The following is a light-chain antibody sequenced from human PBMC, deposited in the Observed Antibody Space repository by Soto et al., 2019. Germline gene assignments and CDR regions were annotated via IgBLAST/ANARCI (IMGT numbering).Light chain of an antibody. CDR2: DVS. CDR3: CSYAGTYTFV. Sequence: QSALTQPRSVSGSPGQSVAISCTGTSSDVGGYNHVSWYQQHPGKVPKLMIYDVSKRPSGVPDRFSGSKSGNTASLTISGLQAEDEADYYCCSYAGTYTFVFGTGTKGTVL. V-gene: IGLV2-11*01. J-gene: IGLJ1*01. CDR1: SSDVGGYNH.